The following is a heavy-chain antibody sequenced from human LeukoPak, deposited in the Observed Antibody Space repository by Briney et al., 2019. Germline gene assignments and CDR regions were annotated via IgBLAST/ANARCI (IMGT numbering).Heavy chain of an antibody. CDR3: AKDGSPNAGYMDV. Sequence: PGGSLRLSCAASGFTFNSYTMSWVRLAPGKGLEWVSSVGGGGGDTWYADSVKGRFTISRDNSKNTLYLQMDSPRAEDTALYYCAKDGSPNAGYMDVWGKGTTVTVSS. J-gene: IGHJ6*03. V-gene: IGHV3-23*01. CDR2: VGGGGGDT. CDR1: GFTFNSYT.